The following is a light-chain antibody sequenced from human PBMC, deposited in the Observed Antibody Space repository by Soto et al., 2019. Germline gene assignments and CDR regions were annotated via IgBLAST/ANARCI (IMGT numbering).Light chain of an antibody. CDR2: DAS. V-gene: IGKV3-11*01. CDR1: QSVSSL. Sequence: DIELTQSPAILSLSLGERVTLSCRASQSVSSLLAWYQQKPGKAPRLLISDASSRATGIPGRFSGSGSGTDFSLTISSLEPEDFAIYYCQQRSSWPWTFGQGTKLEIK. J-gene: IGKJ1*01. CDR3: QQRSSWPWT.